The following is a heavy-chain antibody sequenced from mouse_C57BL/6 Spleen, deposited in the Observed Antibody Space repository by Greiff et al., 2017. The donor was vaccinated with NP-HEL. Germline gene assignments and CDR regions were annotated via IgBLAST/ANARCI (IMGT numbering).Heavy chain of an antibody. CDR1: GYSITSGYY. D-gene: IGHD2-4*01. Sequence: EVKLQESGPGLVKPSQSLSLTCSVTGYSITSGYYWNWIRQFPGNKLEWMGYISYDGSNNYNPSLKNRISITRDTSKNQFFLKLNSVTTEDTATYYCARGGIKEGYFDVWGTGTTVTVSS. CDR3: ARGGIKEGYFDV. CDR2: ISYDGSN. J-gene: IGHJ1*03. V-gene: IGHV3-6*01.